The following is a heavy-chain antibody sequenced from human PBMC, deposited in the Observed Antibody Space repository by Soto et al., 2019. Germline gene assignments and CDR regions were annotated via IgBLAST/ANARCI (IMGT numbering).Heavy chain of an antibody. CDR3: ARSQGSSTSLEIYYYYYYGMDV. CDR2: IIPISGTA. D-gene: IGHD2-2*01. V-gene: IGHV1-69*01. J-gene: IGHJ6*02. CDR1: GGTFSSYA. Sequence: QVQLVQSGAEVKKPGSSVKVSCKASGGTFSSYAISWVRQAPGQGLEWMGGIIPISGTAHYAQKFQGRVTITADESTSTAYMELSSLRSEDTAVYYCARSQGSSTSLEIYYYYYYGMDVWGQGTKVTVSS.